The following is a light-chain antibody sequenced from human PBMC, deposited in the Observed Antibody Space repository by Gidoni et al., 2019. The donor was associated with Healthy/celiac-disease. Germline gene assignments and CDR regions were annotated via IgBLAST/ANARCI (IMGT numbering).Light chain of an antibody. CDR3: QQYNNWPPVT. CDR2: GAS. J-gene: IGKJ1*01. CDR1: QSVRSN. Sequence: EIVMTQSPAPLSVSPGERATLSCRASQSVRSNLAWYQQKPGQAPRLLIYGASTRATGIPARFSGSGSGTEFTLTISSLQSEDFAVYYCQQYNNWPPVTFGQGTKVEIK. V-gene: IGKV3-15*01.